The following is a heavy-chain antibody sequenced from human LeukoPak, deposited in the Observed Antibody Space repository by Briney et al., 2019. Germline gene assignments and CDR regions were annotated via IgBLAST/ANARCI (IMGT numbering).Heavy chain of an antibody. J-gene: IGHJ4*02. Sequence: LSGGSLRLSCAASGFTFSSYWMHWVRQAPGKGLVWVSRINSDGSSTSYADSVKGRFTISRDNAKNTLYLQMNSLRAEDTAVYYCARADFGVANPFDYWGQGTLVTVSS. CDR2: INSDGSST. V-gene: IGHV3-74*01. CDR1: GFTFSSYW. D-gene: IGHD3-3*01. CDR3: ARADFGVANPFDY.